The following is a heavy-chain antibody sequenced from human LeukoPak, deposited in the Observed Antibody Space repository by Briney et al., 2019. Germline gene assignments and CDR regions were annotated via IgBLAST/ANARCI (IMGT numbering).Heavy chain of an antibody. CDR1: GFTFSSYG. D-gene: IGHD3-10*01. J-gene: IGHJ4*02. CDR2: ISGSGGST. CDR3: AKLSVGAYYYGSGSCFDY. Sequence: GGSLRLSCAASGFTFSSYGMSWLRQAPGKELEGVSAISGSGGSTYYAHSVKGRFTISRDNSKNTLYLQMNSLRAEDTAVYYWAKLSVGAYYYGSGSCFDYWGQGTLVTVSS. V-gene: IGHV3-23*01.